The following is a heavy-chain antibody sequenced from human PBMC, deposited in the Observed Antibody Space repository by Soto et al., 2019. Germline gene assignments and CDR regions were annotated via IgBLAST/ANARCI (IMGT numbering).Heavy chain of an antibody. V-gene: IGHV3-53*04. CDR2: IYSGGST. J-gene: IGHJ6*03. CDR3: ARVGGSGSYYNVKRYYYMDV. Sequence: GGSLRLSCAASGFTVSSNYMSWVRQAPGKGLEWVSVIYSGGSTYYADSVKGRFTISRHNSKNTLYLQMNSLRAEDTAVYYCARVGGSGSYYNVKRYYYMDVWGKGTTVTVSS. D-gene: IGHD3-10*01. CDR1: GFTVSSNY.